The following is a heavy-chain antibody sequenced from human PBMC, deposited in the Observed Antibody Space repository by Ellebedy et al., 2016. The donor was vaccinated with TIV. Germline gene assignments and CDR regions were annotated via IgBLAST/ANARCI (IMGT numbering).Heavy chain of an antibody. CDR1: GFRFSSYA. CDR2: IWYDGKTE. J-gene: IGHJ3*01. D-gene: IGHD1-1*01. Sequence: GESLKISCAASGFRFSSYAMHWVRQRPGKGLEWVAVIWYDGKTENYAESVRGRFTISRDNSKDTLFLEVRSLTLEDTALYFCARVHWGGHWNDGADGLDVWGQGTMVTVS. V-gene: IGHV3-33*01. CDR3: ARVHWGGHWNDGADGLDV.